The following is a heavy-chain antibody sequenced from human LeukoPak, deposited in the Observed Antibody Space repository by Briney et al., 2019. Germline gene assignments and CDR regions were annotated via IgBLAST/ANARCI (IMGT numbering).Heavy chain of an antibody. CDR1: GFTVFSNY. CDR2: IYSGGTT. Sequence: GGSLRLSCAASGFTVFSNYMGWVRQAPGKGLEWVSIIYSGGTTSYADSVKGRFTISRDNSRNTLDLQMNSLRVEDTAIYYCARNGYSGYVHFWGQGTTVTVSS. V-gene: IGHV3-66*01. CDR3: ARNGYSGYVHF. D-gene: IGHD5-12*01. J-gene: IGHJ6*02.